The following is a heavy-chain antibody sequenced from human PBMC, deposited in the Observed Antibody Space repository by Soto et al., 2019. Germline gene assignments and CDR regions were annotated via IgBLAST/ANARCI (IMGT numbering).Heavy chain of an antibody. CDR1: GLTFSSYA. CDR2: ISGSGGST. D-gene: IGHD2-15*01. J-gene: IGHJ1*01. CDR3: AKTLCGSCYAEYFQH. Sequence: EVQLLESGGGLVQPGGSLRLSCAASGLTFSSYAMSWVRQAPGKGLEWVSAISGSGGSTYYADSVKGRFTISRDNSKNTLYLQMNSLRAEDTAVYYCAKTLCGSCYAEYFQHWGQGTLVTVSS. V-gene: IGHV3-23*01.